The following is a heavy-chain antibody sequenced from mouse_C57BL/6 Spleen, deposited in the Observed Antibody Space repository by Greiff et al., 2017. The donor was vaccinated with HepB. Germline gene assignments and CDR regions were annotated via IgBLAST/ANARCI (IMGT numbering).Heavy chain of an antibody. CDR2: IDPSDSYT. CDR3: GLEGY. V-gene: IGHV1-50*01. D-gene: IGHD1-2*01. Sequence: QVQLQQPGAELVKPGASVKLSCKASGYTFTSYWMQWVKQRPGQGLEWIGEIDPSDSYTNYNQKFKGKATLTVDTSSSTAYMQLSSLTSEDSAVYYCGLEGYWGQGTTLTVSS. CDR1: GYTFTSYW. J-gene: IGHJ2*01.